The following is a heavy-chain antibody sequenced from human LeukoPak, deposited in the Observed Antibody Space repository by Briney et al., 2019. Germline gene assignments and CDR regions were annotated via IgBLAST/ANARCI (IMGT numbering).Heavy chain of an antibody. CDR3: AREGLYNWNDPEGVYYFDY. J-gene: IGHJ4*02. CDR2: MNPNSGNT. V-gene: IGHV1-8*03. Sequence: ASVKVSCKASGYTFTSYDINWVRQAAGQGLEWMGWMNPNSGNTGYAQKFRGRVTITTDESTSTAYMELSSLRSEDTAVYYCAREGLYNWNDPEGVYYFDYWGQGTLVTVSS. D-gene: IGHD1-1*01. CDR1: GYTFTSYD.